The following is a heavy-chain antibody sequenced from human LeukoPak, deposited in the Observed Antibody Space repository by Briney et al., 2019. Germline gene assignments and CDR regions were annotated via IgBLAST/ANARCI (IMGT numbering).Heavy chain of an antibody. CDR3: ARVPRGSTVGTLPYFYYYMDV. CDR1: GDSVSSGSNY. J-gene: IGHJ6*03. Sequence: SETLSLTCTVSGDSVSSGSNYWSWIRQPAGKGLEWIGRIYNSWTTNYNPSLKSRVTISVDTSKNQFSLKLSSVTAADTAVYYCARVPRGSTVGTLPYFYYYMDVWGKGTTVIVSS. CDR2: IYNSWTT. V-gene: IGHV4-61*02. D-gene: IGHD1-26*01.